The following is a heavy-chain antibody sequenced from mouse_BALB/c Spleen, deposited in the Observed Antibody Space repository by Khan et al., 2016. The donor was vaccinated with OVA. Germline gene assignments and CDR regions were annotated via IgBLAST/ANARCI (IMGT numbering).Heavy chain of an antibody. CDR1: GFIIKDTY. CDR3: ARDYWDVFAY. Sequence: VQLKQSGAELVKPGASVKLSCTASGFIIKDTYMHWVKQRPEQGLEWIGRIDPANGNTKYDPKFQGKATLTADTSSNTAYLQLSSLTSEDTAVYYCARDYWDVFAYWGQGTLVTVSA. V-gene: IGHV14-3*02. CDR2: IDPANGNT. D-gene: IGHD4-1*01. J-gene: IGHJ3*01.